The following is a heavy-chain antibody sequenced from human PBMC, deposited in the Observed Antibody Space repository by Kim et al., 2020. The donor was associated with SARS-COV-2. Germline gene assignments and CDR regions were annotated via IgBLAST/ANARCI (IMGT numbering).Heavy chain of an antibody. J-gene: IGHJ3*02. CDR2: ISYDGSNK. CDR3: AKGGGIVVVTAGAFDI. D-gene: IGHD2-21*02. CDR1: GFTFSSYG. V-gene: IGHV3-30*18. Sequence: GGSLRLSCAASGFTFSSYGMHWVRQAPGKGLEWVAVISYDGSNKYYADSVKGRFTISRDNSKNTLYLQMNSLRAEDTAVYYCAKGGGIVVVTAGAFDIWGQGTIVTLSS.